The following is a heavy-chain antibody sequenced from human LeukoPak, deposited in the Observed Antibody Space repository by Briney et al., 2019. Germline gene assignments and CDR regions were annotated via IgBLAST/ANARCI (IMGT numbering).Heavy chain of an antibody. CDR2: ISGSGGST. V-gene: IGHV3-23*01. CDR3: AKDPVRGGRTALYYFDY. CDR1: GFTFSSYA. J-gene: IGHJ4*02. Sequence: GGSLRLSCAASGFTFSSYAMSWVRQAPRKGLEWVSAISGSGGSTYYADSVKGRYTISRDNSKNTLYLQMNSLRAEDTAVYYCAKDPVRGGRTALYYFDYWGQGTLVTVSS. D-gene: IGHD2-15*01.